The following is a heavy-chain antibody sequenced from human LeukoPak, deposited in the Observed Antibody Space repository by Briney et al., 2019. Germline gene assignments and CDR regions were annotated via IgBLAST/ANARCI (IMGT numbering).Heavy chain of an antibody. CDR1: GFTFSVDW. CDR2: INADGSTT. J-gene: IGHJ6*03. V-gene: IGHV3-74*01. D-gene: IGHD3-10*01. CDR3: AMYYGSGSMDV. Sequence: PGGSLRLSCAPSGFTFSVDWIHWVCQAPGKGLVWVSRINADGSTTDYADSVKGRFTISIDNAKNTLYLQMNSLRAEVTAVYYCAMYYGSGSMDVWDKGTTVTVSS.